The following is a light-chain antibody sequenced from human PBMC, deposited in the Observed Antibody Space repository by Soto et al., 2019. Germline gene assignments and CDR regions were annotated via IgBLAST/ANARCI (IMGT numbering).Light chain of an antibody. CDR3: QQSYTTPWT. Sequence: DIRVTLSPSSLSGSEGDGVTITCRASETINNYLNLYQQKPGRAPKLLIHAASTLQSGVPSRFSGSGSGTDFTLTISSLQPEDFATYSCQQSYTTPWTFGLGTKVDIK. V-gene: IGKV1-39*01. CDR1: ETINNY. J-gene: IGKJ1*01. CDR2: AAS.